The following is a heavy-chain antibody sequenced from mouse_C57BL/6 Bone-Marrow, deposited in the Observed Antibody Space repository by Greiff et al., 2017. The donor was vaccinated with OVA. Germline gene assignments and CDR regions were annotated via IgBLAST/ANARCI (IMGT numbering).Heavy chain of an antibody. CDR3: ARGGSRYAMDY. J-gene: IGHJ4*01. D-gene: IGHD1-1*02. CDR1: GYTFTSYW. CDR2: IDPSDSYT. V-gene: IGHV1-59*01. Sequence: QVQLQQPGAELVRPGTSVKLSCKASGYTFTSYWMHWVKQRPGQGLEWIGVIDPSDSYTNYNQKFKGKATLTVDTSSSTAYMQLSSLTSEDSAVYYCARGGSRYAMDYWGQGTSVTVSS.